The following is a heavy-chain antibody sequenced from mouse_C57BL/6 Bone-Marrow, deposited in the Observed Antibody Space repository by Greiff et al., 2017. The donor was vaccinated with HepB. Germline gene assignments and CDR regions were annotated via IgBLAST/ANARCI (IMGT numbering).Heavy chain of an antibody. CDR1: GYTFTDYE. J-gene: IGHJ1*03. D-gene: IGHD2-3*01. V-gene: IGHV1-15*01. CDR3: TRLRWLPVYWYFDV. Sequence: VQLQESGAELVRPGASVTLSCKASGYTFTDYEMHWVKQTPVHGLEWIGAIDPETGGTAYNQKFKGKAILTADKSSSTAYMELRSLTSEDSAVYYGTRLRWLPVYWYFDVWGTGTTVTVSS. CDR2: IDPETGGT.